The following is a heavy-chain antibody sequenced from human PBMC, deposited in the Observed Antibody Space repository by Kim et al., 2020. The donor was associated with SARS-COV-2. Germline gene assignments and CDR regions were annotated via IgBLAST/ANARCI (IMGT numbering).Heavy chain of an antibody. CDR3: ARHGYCSSTSCYTDNWFDP. D-gene: IGHD2-2*02. J-gene: IGHJ5*02. CDR1: GYSFTSYW. V-gene: IGHV5-10-1*01. CDR2: IDPSDSYT. Sequence: GESLKISCKGSGYSFTSYWISWVRQMPGKGLEWMGRIDPSDSYTNYSPSFQGHVTISADKSISTAYLQWSSLKASDTAMYYCARHGYCSSTSCYTDNWFDPWGQGTLVTVSS.